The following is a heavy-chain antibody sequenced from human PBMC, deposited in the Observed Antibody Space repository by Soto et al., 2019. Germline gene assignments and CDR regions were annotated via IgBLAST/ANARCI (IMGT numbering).Heavy chain of an antibody. CDR2: ISGSGGNT. CDR1: GFTFSSYA. D-gene: IGHD4-17*01. J-gene: IGHJ5*02. CDR3: AKGRDYGDYVGWFDP. Sequence: GSLRLSCAASGFTFSSYAMSWVRQAPGKGLEWVSFISGSGGNTFYADSVKGRFTISRDNSKNTLYLQMNSLRAEDTAVYYCAKGRDYGDYVGWFDPWGQGTLVTVSS. V-gene: IGHV3-23*01.